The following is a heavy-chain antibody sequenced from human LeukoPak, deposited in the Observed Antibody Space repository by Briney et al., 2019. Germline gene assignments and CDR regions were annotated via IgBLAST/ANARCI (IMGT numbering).Heavy chain of an antibody. Sequence: GGSLRLSCAASGFTFSSYAMSWVRQAPGKGLEWVSAISGSGGSTYYADSVKGRFTISRDNSKNTLYLQMNSLRAEDTAVCYCARDGEYSSGWYQYYFDYWGQGTLVTVSS. CDR3: ARDGEYSSGWYQYYFDY. V-gene: IGHV3-23*01. CDR2: ISGSGGST. J-gene: IGHJ4*02. D-gene: IGHD6-19*01. CDR1: GFTFSSYA.